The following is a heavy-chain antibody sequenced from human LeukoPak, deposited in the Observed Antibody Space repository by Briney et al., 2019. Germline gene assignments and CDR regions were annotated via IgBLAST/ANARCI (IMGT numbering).Heavy chain of an antibody. CDR1: GHSLTSNF. Sequence: ASVKVSCKASGHSLTSNFWHWVRQAPGQGLEWMAVLNPRDSDTTYAQKFQGRITMTRDMSTGTVYMELSSLRSEDTAVYYCAGETDAFDYWGQGTLVTVSS. J-gene: IGHJ4*02. V-gene: IGHV1-46*03. CDR2: LNPRDSDT. CDR3: AGETDAFDY.